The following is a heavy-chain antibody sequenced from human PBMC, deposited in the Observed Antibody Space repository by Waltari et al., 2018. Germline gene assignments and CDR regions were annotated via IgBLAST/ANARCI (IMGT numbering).Heavy chain of an antibody. V-gene: IGHV1-2*02. J-gene: IGHJ4*02. D-gene: IGHD2-8*02. CDR1: GYTFTDYH. CDR2: INPKSGGT. Sequence: QVQLVQSGAEVTKPGASVKVSCKPSGYTFTDYHIHWVRQAPGQGLEWMGWINPKSGGTNYAQTFQGGVTMTRDTSTSTVYMELSSLKSDDTAMYYCARRSCTGECYAPYVYWGQGSLVTVSS. CDR3: ARRSCTGECYAPYVY.